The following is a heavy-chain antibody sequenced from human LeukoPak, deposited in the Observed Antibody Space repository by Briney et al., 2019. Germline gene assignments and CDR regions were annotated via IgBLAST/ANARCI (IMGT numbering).Heavy chain of an antibody. CDR1: GFTFSSYS. V-gene: IGHV3-21*01. J-gene: IGHJ6*02. CDR3: ARDLADIVVVPAAMGYYGMDV. Sequence: KAGGSLRLSCAASGFTFSSYSMNWVPQAPGKGLEWVSSISSSSSYIYYADSVKGRFTISRDNAKNSLYLQMNSLRAEDTAVYYCARDLADIVVVPAAMGYYGMDVWGQGTTVTVSS. D-gene: IGHD2-2*01. CDR2: ISSSSSYI.